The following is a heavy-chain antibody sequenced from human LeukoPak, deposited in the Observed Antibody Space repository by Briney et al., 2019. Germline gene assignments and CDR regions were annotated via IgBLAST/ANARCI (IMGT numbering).Heavy chain of an antibody. CDR2: ISYDGSNK. D-gene: IGHD4-17*01. Sequence: GGSLRLSCAASGFTFSSYAMHWVRQAPGKGLEWVAVISYDGSNKYYADSVKGRFTISRDNSKNTLYLQMNSLRAEDTAVYYCAREPYSVYGDYLYYFAYWGQGTLFTVS. V-gene: IGHV3-30-3*01. CDR1: GFTFSSYA. CDR3: AREPYSVYGDYLYYFAY. J-gene: IGHJ4*02.